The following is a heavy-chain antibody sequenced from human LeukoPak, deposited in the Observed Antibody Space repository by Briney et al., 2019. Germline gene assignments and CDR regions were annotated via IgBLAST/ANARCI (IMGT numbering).Heavy chain of an antibody. Sequence: PGGSLRLSCAASGFTFSSYSMNWVRQAPGKGLEWVSYISSSGSTIYYADSVKGRFTISRDNAKNSLYLQMNSLRAEDTAVYYCARAKPEQDAFDIWGQGTMVTVSS. V-gene: IGHV3-48*04. CDR2: ISSSGSTI. CDR3: ARAKPEQDAFDI. J-gene: IGHJ3*02. CDR1: GFTFSSYS. D-gene: IGHD1/OR15-1a*01.